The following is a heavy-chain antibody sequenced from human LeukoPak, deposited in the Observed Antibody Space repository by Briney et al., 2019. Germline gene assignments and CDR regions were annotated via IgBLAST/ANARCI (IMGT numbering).Heavy chain of an antibody. D-gene: IGHD6-13*01. CDR3: AKGGGAAAGYFDY. CDR1: GFTFSTNA. J-gene: IGHJ4*02. V-gene: IGHV3-30*18. Sequence: GGSLRLSCAASGFTFSTNAMHWVRQAPGKGLEWLAVISYDGSNKYYADSAKGRFTISRDNSKKMLYLQMNSLRDEDTAVYYCAKGGGAAAGYFDYWGQGTLVTVSS. CDR2: ISYDGSNK.